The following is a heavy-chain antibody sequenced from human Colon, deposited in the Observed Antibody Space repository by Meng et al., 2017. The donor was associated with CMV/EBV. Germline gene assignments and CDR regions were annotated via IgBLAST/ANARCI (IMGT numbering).Heavy chain of an antibody. CDR1: GFTFSNYW. CDR3: ARGDYDFWSGYQNYGMDV. CDR2: ISYDGSNK. Sequence: GESLKISCAASGFTFSNYWMTWLRQAPGKGLEWVAVISYDGSNKYYADSVKGRFTISRDNSKNTLYLQMNSLRAEDTAVYYCARGDYDFWSGYQNYGMDVWGQGTTVTVSS. D-gene: IGHD3-3*01. V-gene: IGHV3-30-3*01. J-gene: IGHJ6*02.